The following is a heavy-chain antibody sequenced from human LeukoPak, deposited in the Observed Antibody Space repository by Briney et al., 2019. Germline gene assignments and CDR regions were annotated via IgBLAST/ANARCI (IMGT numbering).Heavy chain of an antibody. CDR1: GGSISSYY. Sequence: SETLSLTCTVSGGSISSYYWSWLRQPPGKGLEWIGYIYYSGSTNYNPSLKSRVTISVDTSKNQFSLKLSSVTAADTAVYYCASVTGAAKEGLDYWGPGTLVTVSS. D-gene: IGHD5-18*01. J-gene: IGHJ4*02. CDR2: IYYSGST. V-gene: IGHV4-59*12. CDR3: ASVTGAAKEGLDY.